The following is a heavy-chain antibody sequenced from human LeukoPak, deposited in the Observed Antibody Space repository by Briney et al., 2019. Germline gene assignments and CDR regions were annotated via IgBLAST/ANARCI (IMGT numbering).Heavy chain of an antibody. CDR3: AREPVVSHGWFDP. V-gene: IGHV4-34*01. CDR2: INHSGST. Sequence: SETLSLTCAVYGGSFSGYYWSWIRQPPGKGLEWIGEINHSGSTNYNPPLKSRVTISVDTSKNQFSLKLSSVTAADTVVYYCAREPVVSHGWFDPWGQGTLVTVSS. D-gene: IGHD2/OR15-2a*01. CDR1: GGSFSGYY. J-gene: IGHJ5*02.